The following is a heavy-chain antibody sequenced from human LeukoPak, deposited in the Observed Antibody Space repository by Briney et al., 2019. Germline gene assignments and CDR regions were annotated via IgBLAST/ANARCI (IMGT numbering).Heavy chain of an antibody. Sequence: GSSVKVSCKASGGTFSSYAISWVRQAPGQGLEWMGGIIPIFGTANYAQKFQGRVTITADGSTSTAYMELSSLRSEDTAVYYCARLTGDEYCSSTSCYNPYCFDYWGQGTLVTVSS. D-gene: IGHD2-2*02. V-gene: IGHV1-69*01. CDR2: IIPIFGTA. CDR3: ARLTGDEYCSSTSCYNPYCFDY. CDR1: GGTFSSYA. J-gene: IGHJ4*02.